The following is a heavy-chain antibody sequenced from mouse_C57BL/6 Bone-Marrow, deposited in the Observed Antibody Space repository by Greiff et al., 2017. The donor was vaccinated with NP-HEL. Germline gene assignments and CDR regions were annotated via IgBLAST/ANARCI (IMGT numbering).Heavy chain of an antibody. J-gene: IGHJ3*01. Sequence: EVMLVESGGGLVQPKGSLKLSCAASGFTFNTYAMHWVRQAPGKGLEWVARIRSKSSNYATYYADSVKDRFTISRDDSQSMLYLQMNNLKTEDTAMYDCVRDGGLRRDTAFAYWGQGTLVTVSA. CDR2: IRSKSSNYAT. CDR3: VRDGGLRRDTAFAY. CDR1: GFTFNTYA. D-gene: IGHD2-4*01. V-gene: IGHV10-3*01.